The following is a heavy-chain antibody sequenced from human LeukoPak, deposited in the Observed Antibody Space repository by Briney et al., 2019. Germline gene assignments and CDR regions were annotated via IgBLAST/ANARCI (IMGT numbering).Heavy chain of an antibody. CDR2: ISSRSTTT. CDR1: GFNFSAYS. D-gene: IGHD6-13*01. J-gene: IGHJ4*02. CDR3: ARVAESSSWYSDTFDY. V-gene: IGHV3-48*04. Sequence: QSGGSLRLSCAASGFNFSAYSMNWVRQAPGKGLEWVSYISSRSTTTYYTDSVKGRFTISRDNAKNSLYLQMNSLRAEDTAVYYCARVAESSSWYSDTFDYWGQGTLVTVSS.